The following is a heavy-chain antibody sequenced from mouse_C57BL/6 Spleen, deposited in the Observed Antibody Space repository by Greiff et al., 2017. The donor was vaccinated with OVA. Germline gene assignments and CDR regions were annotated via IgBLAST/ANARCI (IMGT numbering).Heavy chain of an antibody. CDR2: ITHSGDT. CDR1: GFPITSGYY. V-gene: IGHV12-3*01. CDR3: AGDPYGRGAY. D-gene: IGHD1-1*01. Sequence: VKLQESGPGLVKPSQSLFLTCSITGFPITSGYYWIWIRQSPVKPLEWMGYITHSGDTFYNPSLQGPISITRETSKNQFFLQLSSVTTEDTAMYYCAGDPYGRGAYWGQGTLVTVSA. J-gene: IGHJ3*01.